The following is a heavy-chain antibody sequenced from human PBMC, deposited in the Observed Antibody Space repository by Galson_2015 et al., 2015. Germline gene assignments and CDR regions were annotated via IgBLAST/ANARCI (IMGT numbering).Heavy chain of an antibody. J-gene: IGHJ4*02. CDR1: GFTFSNYW. CDR3: ASHAYGDYASFDY. CDR2: IKQDGGEK. Sequence: SMRLSCAGSGFTFSNYWMRWVRQAPGKGLEWVANIKQDGGEKYYVEAVKGQFTISRDNAKNSLYLQMNSLRAEDTAVYYCASHAYGDYASFDYWGQGTLFTVSS. V-gene: IGHV3-7*03. D-gene: IGHD4-17*01.